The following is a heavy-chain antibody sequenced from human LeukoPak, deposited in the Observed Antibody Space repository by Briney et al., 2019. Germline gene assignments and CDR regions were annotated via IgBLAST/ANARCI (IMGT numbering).Heavy chain of an antibody. Sequence: ASVKVSCKASGYTFTSYYMHWVRQAPGQGLEWMGIINPSGGSTGYAQKFQGRVTMTRDTSTSTVYMELSSLRSEDTAVYYCARDPTSDYGDYYAFDIWGQGTMVTVSS. J-gene: IGHJ3*02. CDR1: GYTFTSYY. CDR2: INPSGGST. CDR3: ARDPTSDYGDYYAFDI. D-gene: IGHD4-17*01. V-gene: IGHV1-46*01.